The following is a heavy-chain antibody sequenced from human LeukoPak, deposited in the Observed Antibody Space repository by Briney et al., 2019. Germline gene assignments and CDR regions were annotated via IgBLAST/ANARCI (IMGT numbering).Heavy chain of an antibody. Sequence: SETLSLTCAVYGGSFSGYYWSWIRQPPGKGREWSGEINHSGSTNYNPSLKSRVTISVDTSKNQFSLKLSSVTAADTAVYYCARGYIAARPLGYWGQGTLVTVSS. CDR3: ARGYIAARPLGY. CDR2: INHSGST. J-gene: IGHJ4*02. CDR1: GGSFSGYY. V-gene: IGHV4-34*01. D-gene: IGHD6-6*01.